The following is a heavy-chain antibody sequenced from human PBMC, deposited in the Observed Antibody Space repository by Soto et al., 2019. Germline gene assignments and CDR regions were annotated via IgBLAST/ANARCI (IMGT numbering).Heavy chain of an antibody. Sequence: EVQLVESGGGLVQPGGSLRLSCAASGFTFSSYEMNWVRQAPGKGLEWVSYISSSGSTKYYADSVKGRFTISRDNAKNSLYLQMNSRRAEDTAVYYCARDKGAARPGGFDPWGQGTLVTVSS. CDR2: ISSSGSTK. J-gene: IGHJ5*02. CDR3: ARDKGAARPGGFDP. V-gene: IGHV3-48*03. CDR1: GFTFSSYE. D-gene: IGHD6-6*01.